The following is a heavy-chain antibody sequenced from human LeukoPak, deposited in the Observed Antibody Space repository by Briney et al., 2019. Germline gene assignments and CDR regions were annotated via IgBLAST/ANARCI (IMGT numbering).Heavy chain of an antibody. CDR2: IIPIFGTA. J-gene: IGHJ4*02. Sequence: ASVKVSCKASGGTFSSYAISWVRQAPGQGLEWMGGIIPIFGTANYAQKFQGRVTITADESTSTAYMELSSLRSEDTAVYYCARVGSSVVAATLPDYWGQGTLVTVSS. D-gene: IGHD2-15*01. V-gene: IGHV1-69*13. CDR3: ARVGSSVVAATLPDY. CDR1: GGTFSSYA.